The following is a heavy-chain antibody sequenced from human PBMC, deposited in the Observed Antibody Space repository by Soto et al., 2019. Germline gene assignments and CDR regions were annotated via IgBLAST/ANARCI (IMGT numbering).Heavy chain of an antibody. D-gene: IGHD2-15*01. V-gene: IGHV3-48*03. CDR2: ISSSGSTI. J-gene: IGHJ6*02. CDR1: GFTFSSYA. CDR3: AREGGYCSGASCGYYGMDV. Sequence: XGCLALACAASGFTFSSYAMTWVRQAPGKGLEWVSYISSSGSTIYYADSVKGRFTISRDNAKNSLYLQMNRLRAEDTAVYYCAREGGYCSGASCGYYGMDVWGQGTTVTVYS.